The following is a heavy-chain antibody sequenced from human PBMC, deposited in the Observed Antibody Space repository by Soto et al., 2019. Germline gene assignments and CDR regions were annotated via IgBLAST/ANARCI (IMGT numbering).Heavy chain of an antibody. CDR2: IGNRGTGI. CDR3: ARDLRAVGMASRFDP. V-gene: IGHV3-11*01. CDR1: GFTFGDYY. D-gene: IGHD6-13*01. J-gene: IGHJ5*02. Sequence: QVQLVESGGGLVKPGGSLRLSCAASGFTFGDYYMTWICQAPGKGLEWVSFIGNRGTGIYYADSVKGRFTIFRDNAKNSLYLQMNSLRAEDTAMYYCARDLRAVGMASRFDPWGQGTLVTVSS.